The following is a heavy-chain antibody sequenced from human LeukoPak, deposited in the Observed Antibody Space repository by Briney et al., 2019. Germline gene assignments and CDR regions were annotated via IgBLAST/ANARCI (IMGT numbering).Heavy chain of an antibody. CDR3: ARDGFGTGSN. V-gene: IGHV3-7*03. D-gene: IGHD3-16*01. CDR1: GLTFSNYW. CDR2: IKQDGSGK. Sequence: QSGGSLRLSCAASGLTFSNYWMDWVCQAPGKGLEWVANIKQDGSGKNYVDSVKGRFIISRDNAKNSLYLQMNTLRADDTAVYYCARDGFGTGSNWGQGTLVTVSS. J-gene: IGHJ4*02.